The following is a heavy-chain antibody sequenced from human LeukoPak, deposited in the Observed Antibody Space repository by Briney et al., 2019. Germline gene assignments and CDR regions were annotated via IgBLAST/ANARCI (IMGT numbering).Heavy chain of an antibody. CDR3: ARRKVYEFGEGYNYGMDV. CDR1: GFTFSRYW. J-gene: IGHJ6*02. Sequence: GGSLRLSCAASGFTFSRYWMHWVRQVPGKGLVWVSRLNGDGSDTTYVDSVKGRFTISRDNARNTLYLHMNSLRVEDTAVYYCARRKVYEFGEGYNYGMDVWGQGTTVTASS. D-gene: IGHD2-8*01. V-gene: IGHV3-74*03. CDR2: LNGDGSDT.